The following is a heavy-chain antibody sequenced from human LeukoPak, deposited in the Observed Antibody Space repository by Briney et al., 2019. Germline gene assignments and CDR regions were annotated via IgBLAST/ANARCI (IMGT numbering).Heavy chain of an antibody. D-gene: IGHD3-10*01. Sequence: PGGSLRLSCAASGFTFSTYWMYWVRQAPGKGLVWVSRTTSDGSTTTYADSVKGRFTITRDNAKNTLYLQMNSLSAEDTAVYYCARGPRGGTLDSWGQGTLVIVSS. V-gene: IGHV3-74*01. CDR3: ARGPRGGTLDS. CDR1: GFTFSTYW. CDR2: TTSDGSTT. J-gene: IGHJ4*02.